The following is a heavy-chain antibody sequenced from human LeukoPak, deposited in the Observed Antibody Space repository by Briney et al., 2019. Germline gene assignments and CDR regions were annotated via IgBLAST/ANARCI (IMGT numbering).Heavy chain of an antibody. D-gene: IGHD3-9*01. CDR1: GGSFSGYY. Sequence: SETLFLTCAVYGGSFSGYYWSWIRQPPGKGLDWIGEINHSGSTNYNPSLKSRVTISVDTSKNQFSLKLSSVTAADTAVYYCARGEVYDILSGYSPLYFDYWGQGTLVTVSS. CDR2: INHSGST. J-gene: IGHJ4*02. V-gene: IGHV4-34*01. CDR3: ARGEVYDILSGYSPLYFDY.